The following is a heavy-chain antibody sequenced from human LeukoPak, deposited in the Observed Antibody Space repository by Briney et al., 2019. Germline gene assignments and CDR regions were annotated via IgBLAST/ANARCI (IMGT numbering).Heavy chain of an antibody. CDR3: ARGGYSGYDDAFVI. J-gene: IGHJ3*02. CDR1: GGSISSGGYS. CDR2: IYHSGST. D-gene: IGHD5-12*01. Sequence: SQTLSLTCAVSGGSISSGGYSWSWIRQPPGKGLEWIGYIYHSGSTYYNPSLKSRVTISVDRSKNQFSLKLSSVTAADTAVYYCARGGYSGYDDAFVIWGQGTMVTVSS. V-gene: IGHV4-30-2*01.